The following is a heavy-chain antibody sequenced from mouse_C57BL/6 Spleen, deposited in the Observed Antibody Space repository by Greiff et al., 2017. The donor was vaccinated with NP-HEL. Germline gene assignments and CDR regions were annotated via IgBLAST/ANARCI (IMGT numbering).Heavy chain of an antibody. CDR3: ARNYDYPLYAMDY. V-gene: IGHV1-80*01. CDR1: GYAFSSYW. D-gene: IGHD2-4*01. J-gene: IGHJ4*01. Sequence: VQLQQSGAELVKPGASVKISCKASGYAFSSYWMNWEKQRPGKGLEWIGQIYPGDGDTNYNGKFKGKATLTADKSSSTAYMQLSSLTSEDSAVYFCARNYDYPLYAMDYWGQGTSVTVSS. CDR2: IYPGDGDT.